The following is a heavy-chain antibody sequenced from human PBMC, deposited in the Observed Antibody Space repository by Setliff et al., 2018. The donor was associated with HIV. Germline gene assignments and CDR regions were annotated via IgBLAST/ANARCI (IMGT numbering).Heavy chain of an antibody. Sequence: KTSETLSLTCTVSGGSISRGSYYWSWIRQPAGKGLEWIGRIYTSGSIHYNPSLKSRVTISVDTSKNQFSLKVSSVNAPDTAVYFCAREDGEYTSSPRWFDPWGQGTQVTVSS. D-gene: IGHD6-13*01. J-gene: IGHJ5*02. CDR1: GGSISRGSYY. CDR3: AREDGEYTSSPRWFDP. CDR2: IYTSGSI. V-gene: IGHV4-61*02.